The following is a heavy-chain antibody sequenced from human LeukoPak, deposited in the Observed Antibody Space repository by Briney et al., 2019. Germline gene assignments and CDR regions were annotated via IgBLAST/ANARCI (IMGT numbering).Heavy chain of an antibody. CDR3: ASLGGGSTVTTYLNY. D-gene: IGHD4-17*01. CDR2: INPSGGFT. J-gene: IGHJ4*02. Sequence: ASVKVSCKASGYTFTNYHMHWVRQAPGQVLEWMGIINPSGGFTNYAQQFQGRVTMTRDMSTSTAYMELSSLRSEDTAVYYCASLGGGSTVTTYLNYWGQGTLVIVSS. CDR1: GYTFTNYH. V-gene: IGHV1-46*01.